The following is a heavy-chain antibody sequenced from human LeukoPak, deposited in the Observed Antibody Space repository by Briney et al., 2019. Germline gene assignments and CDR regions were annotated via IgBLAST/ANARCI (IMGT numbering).Heavy chain of an antibody. CDR3: ARDEGSAYPFDY. CDR2: INHSGST. J-gene: IGHJ4*02. Sequence: SETLSLTCAVYGGSFSGYYWSWIRQPPGKGLEWIGEINHSGSTNYNPSLKSRVTISVDTSKNQFSLKLSSVTAADTAVYFCARDEGSAYPFDYWGQGTLVTVSS. D-gene: IGHD3-22*01. CDR1: GGSFSGYY. V-gene: IGHV4-34*01.